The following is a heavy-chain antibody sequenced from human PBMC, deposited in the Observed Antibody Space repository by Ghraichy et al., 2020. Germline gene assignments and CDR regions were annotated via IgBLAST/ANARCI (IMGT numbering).Heavy chain of an antibody. J-gene: IGHJ4*02. CDR2: FYNSGTT. Sequence: SETLSLTCAVSGASINSYRYYWGWIRQPPGKGLEWIGSFYNSGTTYFNPSLKSRVTLSVDTSKNHFSLKLTSVTAADAAVYYCARELSRVGGYSIDVWGQGALVTVSA. V-gene: IGHV4-39*07. D-gene: IGHD3-22*01. CDR1: GASINSYRYY. CDR3: ARELSRVGGYSIDV.